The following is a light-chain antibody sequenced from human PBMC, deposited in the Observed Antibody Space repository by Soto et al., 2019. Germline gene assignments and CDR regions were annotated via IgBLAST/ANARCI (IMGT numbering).Light chain of an antibody. CDR3: QQDERSPTT. J-gene: IGKJ4*01. CDR2: GAS. Sequence: EIVLTQSPGTLSLSPGERATLSCRASQSVSSTYLAWYQQKPGQAPSLLIYGASRRATGIPDRFSGSGSGTDFTVTISRLEPEDVAVYYCQQDERSPTTFGGGIKVEIK. V-gene: IGKV3-20*01. CDR1: QSVSSTY.